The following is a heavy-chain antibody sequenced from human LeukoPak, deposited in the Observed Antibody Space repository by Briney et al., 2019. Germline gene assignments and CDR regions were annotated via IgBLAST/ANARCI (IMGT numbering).Heavy chain of an antibody. CDR2: ISSSSSTI. J-gene: IGHJ4*02. Sequence: AGGSLRLSCAASGFTFSSYSMNWVRQAPGKGLEWVSSISSSSSTIYYADSVKGRFTISRDNAKNSLYLQMNSLRDEDTAVYYCARDGERIAAAVLYDYWGQGTLVTVSS. CDR3: ARDGERIAAAVLYDY. CDR1: GFTFSSYS. V-gene: IGHV3-48*02. D-gene: IGHD6-13*01.